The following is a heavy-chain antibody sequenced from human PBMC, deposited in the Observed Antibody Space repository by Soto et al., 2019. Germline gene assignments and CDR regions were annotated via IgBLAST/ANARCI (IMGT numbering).Heavy chain of an antibody. CDR2: ISYEERNK. Sequence: QVQLVESGGGVVQPGRSLRLSCAASGFTFSNYGMHWVRQAPGKGLEWVAFISYEERNKYYADSVKGRFTISRDNSKNTLFVQLNSLRAYDTDVYYCAKGSSCGGDCYPDYWGQGTLVTVSS. V-gene: IGHV3-30*18. J-gene: IGHJ4*02. CDR3: AKGSSCGGDCYPDY. D-gene: IGHD2-21*02. CDR1: GFTFSNYG.